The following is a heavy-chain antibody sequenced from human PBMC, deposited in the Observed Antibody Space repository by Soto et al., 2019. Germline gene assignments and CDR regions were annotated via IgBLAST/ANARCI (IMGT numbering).Heavy chain of an antibody. CDR3: AGGSGWLIDY. D-gene: IGHD6-19*01. V-gene: IGHV3-7*03. Sequence: XGSLKVSFATSGFTFSSYWMNWVRQAPGKGLDWVAIIKKDGSEKYYVDSVKGRFTISRDNAKNSLYLQMNDLRAEDTADYYCAGGSGWLIDYWGRGTLVTVSS. J-gene: IGHJ4*02. CDR2: IKKDGSEK. CDR1: GFTFSSYW.